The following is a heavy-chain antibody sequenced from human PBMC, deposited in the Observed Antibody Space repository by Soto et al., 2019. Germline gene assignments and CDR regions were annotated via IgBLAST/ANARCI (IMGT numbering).Heavy chain of an antibody. J-gene: IGHJ3*02. CDR2: IYNSGST. Sequence: SSETLSLTCAVSGGYISGGYYSGSWIRQPPGQGLEWIGFIYNSGSTYYNSSLKSRVTISVDRSKNHFFLNLTSVTAADTAVYSCASYRKFFKIWGQGTKFTI. V-gene: IGHV4-30-2*01. CDR3: ASYRKFFKI. CDR1: GGYISGGYYS.